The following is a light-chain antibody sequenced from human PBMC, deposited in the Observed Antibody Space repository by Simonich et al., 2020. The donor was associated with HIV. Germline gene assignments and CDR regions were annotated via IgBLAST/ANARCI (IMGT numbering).Light chain of an antibody. V-gene: IGLV2-14*01. CDR1: SSDVGGYNY. CDR2: EVS. Sequence: QSALTQPASVSGSTGQSITISCTGTSSDVGGYNYVSWYQQHPGKAPKIMINEVSKPPSWVSNRFSGSKTGNTASLTISGLQAEDEADYYCSSYTSSSTHWVFGGGTKLTVL. CDR3: SSYTSSSTHWV. J-gene: IGLJ3*02.